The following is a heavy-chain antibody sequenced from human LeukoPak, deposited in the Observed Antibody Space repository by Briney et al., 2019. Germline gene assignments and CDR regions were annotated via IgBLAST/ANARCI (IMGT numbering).Heavy chain of an antibody. Sequence: PSQTLSLTCTVSGGSISSGGYYWSWIRQHPGKGLEWIGYIYYSGSTYYNPSLKSRVTISVDTSKNQFSLKLSSVTAADTAVYCCARDRGSGEKIYYYYGMDVWGQGTTVTVSS. CDR3: ARDRGSGEKIYYYYGMDV. CDR2: IYYSGST. D-gene: IGHD2-15*01. V-gene: IGHV4-31*03. CDR1: GGSISSGGYY. J-gene: IGHJ6*02.